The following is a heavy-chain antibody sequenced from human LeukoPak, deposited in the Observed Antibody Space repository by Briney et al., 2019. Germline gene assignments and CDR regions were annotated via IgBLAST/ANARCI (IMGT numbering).Heavy chain of an antibody. Sequence: SGPTLVKPPPTLTLTCTFSGFSLSSRGVGVGWIRQPPGKALEWLSLIYWDDDRRYSPSLKNRLTITKDTSRNQVVLTMTNMYPVDTATYYCAHAGRSYYDSSGPFDYWGQGTLVTVSS. CDR1: GFSLSSRGVG. J-gene: IGHJ4*02. CDR2: IYWDDDR. CDR3: AHAGRSYYDSSGPFDY. V-gene: IGHV2-5*02. D-gene: IGHD3-22*01.